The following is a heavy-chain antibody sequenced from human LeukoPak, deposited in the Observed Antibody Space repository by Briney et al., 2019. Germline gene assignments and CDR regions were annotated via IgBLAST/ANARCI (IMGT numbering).Heavy chain of an antibody. D-gene: IGHD1-26*01. CDR1: GFTFSSYW. V-gene: IGHV3-7*01. CDR3: ARASGELLPEDYWFDY. Sequence: TGGSLRLSCAASGFTFSSYWKSWVRQAPGKGLEWVANIKQDGSEKYYVDSVKGRFTISRDNAKNSLYLQMNSLRAEDTAVYYCARASGELLPEDYWFDYWGQGTLVTVSS. J-gene: IGHJ4*02. CDR2: IKQDGSEK.